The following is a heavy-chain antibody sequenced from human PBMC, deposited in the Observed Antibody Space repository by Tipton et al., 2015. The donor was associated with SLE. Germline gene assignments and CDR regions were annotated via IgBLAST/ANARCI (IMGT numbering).Heavy chain of an antibody. D-gene: IGHD2-2*01. V-gene: IGHV4-59*01. Sequence: TLSLTCTVSGDSISSYYWSWIRQPPGKGLEWIGYIYHSGSTNYNPSLKSRVTISVDTSKNQFSLKLSSVTAADTAVYYCARRSSSLDYWGQGILVTVSS. CDR3: ARRSSSLDY. CDR2: IYHSGST. J-gene: IGHJ4*02. CDR1: GDSISSYY.